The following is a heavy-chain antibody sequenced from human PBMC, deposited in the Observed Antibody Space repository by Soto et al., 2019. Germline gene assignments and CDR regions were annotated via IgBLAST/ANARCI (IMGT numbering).Heavy chain of an antibody. CDR2: IYYSGST. Sequence: NPSETLSLTCTVSGGSISSGGYYWSWIRQHPGKGLEWIGYIYYSGSTYYNPSLKSRVTISVDTSKNQFSLKLSSVTAADTAVYYCARGSWLQYFDYWGQGTLVTVSS. CDR1: GGSISSGGYY. D-gene: IGHD5-12*01. CDR3: ARGSWLQYFDY. V-gene: IGHV4-30-4*08. J-gene: IGHJ4*02.